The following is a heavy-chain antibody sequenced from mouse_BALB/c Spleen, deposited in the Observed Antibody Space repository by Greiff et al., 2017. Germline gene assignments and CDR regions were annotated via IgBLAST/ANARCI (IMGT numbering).Heavy chain of an antibody. CDR2: IDPENGNT. Sequence: VQLQQSGAELVRPGALVKLSCKASGFNITDYYMHWVKQRPEQGLEWIGWIDPENGNTIYDPKFQGKASITADTSSNTAYLQLSSLTSEDTAVYYCALYGSSSWFAYWGQGTLVTVSA. D-gene: IGHD1-1*01. J-gene: IGHJ3*01. V-gene: IGHV14-1*02. CDR1: GFNITDYY. CDR3: ALYGSSSWFAY.